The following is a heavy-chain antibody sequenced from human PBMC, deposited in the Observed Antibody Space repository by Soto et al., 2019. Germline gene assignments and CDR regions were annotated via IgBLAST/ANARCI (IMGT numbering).Heavy chain of an antibody. CDR2: IDWEDDK. CDR3: AGNFNVNYGQGYGMDV. CDR1: VFSPRTSVLG. D-gene: IGHD1-7*01. V-gene: IGHV2-70*01. Sequence: GPWQVNPTQTLTLTCCFSVFSPRTSVLGVSWLRHPPGKDLECLALIDWEDDKYSSTSLKTRPTISKDTFKHQVVLTMSGMDLVDTTTEYGAGNFNVNYGQGYGMDVWGQGTTVTVSS. J-gene: IGHJ6*02.